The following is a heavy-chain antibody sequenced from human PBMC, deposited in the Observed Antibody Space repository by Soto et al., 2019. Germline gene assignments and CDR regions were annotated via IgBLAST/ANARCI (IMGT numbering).Heavy chain of an antibody. CDR3: AKDFIAARLLSPTPNWFDP. CDR1: GFTFSSYA. J-gene: IGHJ5*02. Sequence: PVGSLRLSCAASGFTFSSYAMSWVRQAPGKGLEWVSAISGSGGSTYYADSVKGRFTISRDNSKNTLYLQMNSLRAEDTAVYYCAKDFIAARLLSPTPNWFDPWGQGTLVTVSS. V-gene: IGHV3-23*01. CDR2: ISGSGGST. D-gene: IGHD6-6*01.